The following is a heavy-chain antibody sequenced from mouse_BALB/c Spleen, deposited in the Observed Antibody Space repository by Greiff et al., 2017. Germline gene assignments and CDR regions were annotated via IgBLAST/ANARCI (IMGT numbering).Heavy chain of an antibody. CDR2: ISSGGSYT. V-gene: IGHV5-6-4*01. D-gene: IGHD1-1*01. CDR1: GFTFSSYT. CDR3: ARHSNYNGSSNYYAMDY. J-gene: IGHJ4*01. Sequence: EVKLEESGGGLVKPGGSLKLSCAASGFTFSSYTMSWVRQTPEKRLEWVATISSGGSYTYYPDSVKGRFTISRDNAKNTLYLQMSSLKSEDTAMYYCARHSNYNGSSNYYAMDYWGQGTSVTVSS.